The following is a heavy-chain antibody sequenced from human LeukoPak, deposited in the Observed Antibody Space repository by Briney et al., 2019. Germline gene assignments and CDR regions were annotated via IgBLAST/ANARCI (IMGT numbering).Heavy chain of an antibody. CDR2: IYTSGST. Sequence: SETLSLTCTVSGGSISSYYWSWIRQPAGKGLEWIGRIYTSGSTNYNPSLKSRVTMSVDTSKNQFSLKLSSVTAADTAVYYCARAGYSSNYYYMDVWGTGTTVTVSS. CDR3: ARAGYSSNYYYMDV. CDR1: GGSISSYY. V-gene: IGHV4-4*07. D-gene: IGHD2-15*01. J-gene: IGHJ6*03.